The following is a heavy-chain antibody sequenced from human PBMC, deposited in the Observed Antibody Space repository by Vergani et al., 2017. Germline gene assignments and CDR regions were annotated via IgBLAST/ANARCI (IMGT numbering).Heavy chain of an antibody. CDR1: GGSISSYY. Sequence: QVQLQESGPGLVKPSETLSLTCTVPGGSISSYYWCWIRQPPGKGLEWIGYIYYSGSTNYNPSLKSRVTISVDTSKNQFSLKLSSVTAADTAVYYCGLWFGDGWVRGWGQGTLVTVSS. V-gene: IGHV4-59*01. D-gene: IGHD3-10*01. CDR2: IYYSGST. CDR3: GLWFGDGWVRG. J-gene: IGHJ4*02.